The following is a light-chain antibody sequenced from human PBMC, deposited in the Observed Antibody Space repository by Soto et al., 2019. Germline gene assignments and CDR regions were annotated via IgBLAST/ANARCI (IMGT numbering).Light chain of an antibody. Sequence: LTQPRSVSGSPGQSVTISCTGTSSDVGVYNYVSWYQQYPGKAPKIMIYDVSKRPSGVPDRFSASKSGNTASLTISGLQAEDEADYYCNSFRVSHLYVFGTGTKVTVL. CDR1: SSDVGVYNY. CDR3: NSFRVSHLYV. CDR2: DVS. J-gene: IGLJ1*01. V-gene: IGLV2-11*01.